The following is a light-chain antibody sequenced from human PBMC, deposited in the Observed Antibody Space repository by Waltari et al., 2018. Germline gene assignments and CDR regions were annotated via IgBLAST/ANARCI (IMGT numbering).Light chain of an antibody. V-gene: IGLV1-51*01. CDR1: SSNIGIYY. CDR3: GAWDSNMSAHI. J-gene: IGLJ1*01. CDR2: DNN. Sequence: QSVLTQPPSVSGDPGQRVTIPCTGSSSNIGIYYVYWYQQFPGTAPKRLIYDNNKRPSGVSDRFSGSKSGTSASLTITGLQSGDEADYYCGAWDSNMSAHIFGAGTRLTV.